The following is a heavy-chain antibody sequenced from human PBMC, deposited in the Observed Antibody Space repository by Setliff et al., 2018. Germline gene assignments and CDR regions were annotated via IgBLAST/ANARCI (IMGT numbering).Heavy chain of an antibody. V-gene: IGHV4-38-2*01. CDR3: ARALGYCSRTSCYADAFDI. J-gene: IGHJ3*02. D-gene: IGHD2-2*01. CDR2: MYQSGST. CDR1: GYSISSDYY. Sequence: SETLSLTCAVSGYSISSDYYWGWIRQPPGKGLEWIGSMYQSGSTYYNPSLKSRVTISVDTSKNQFSLKLNYVTAADTAVYYCARALGYCSRTSCYADAFDIWGQGTMVTVSS.